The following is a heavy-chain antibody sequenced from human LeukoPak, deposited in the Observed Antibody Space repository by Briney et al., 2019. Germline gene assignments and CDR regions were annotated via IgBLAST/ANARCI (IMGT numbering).Heavy chain of an antibody. V-gene: IGHV4-61*02. CDR2: IYTSGST. CDR3: AIAGVGGGGDSYWIDY. D-gene: IGHD2-21*02. J-gene: IGHJ4*02. CDR1: GDSISSGGYY. Sequence: SETLSLTCTVSGDSISSGGYYWGWIRQPAGRGLEWIGRIYTSGSTNYNPSLKSRVTISLDTSKNQFSLKLSSVTATDTAVYYCAIAGVGGGGDSYWIDYWGQGTLVTVSS.